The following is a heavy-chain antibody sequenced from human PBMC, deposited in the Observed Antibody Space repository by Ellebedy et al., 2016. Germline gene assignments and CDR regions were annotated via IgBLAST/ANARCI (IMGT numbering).Heavy chain of an antibody. V-gene: IGHV3-23*01. CDR2: ISANGNKR. D-gene: IGHD2-2*01. CDR3: RQGHYADY. Sequence: GGSLRLXXAVSGLPFSTFFMSWVRQAPGKGLEWVATISANGNKRDLADSVQGRFTISRVNFRNTLHLQMNNLRGEDTAVYYCRQGHYADYWGQGTLVTVSS. CDR1: GLPFSTFF. J-gene: IGHJ4*02.